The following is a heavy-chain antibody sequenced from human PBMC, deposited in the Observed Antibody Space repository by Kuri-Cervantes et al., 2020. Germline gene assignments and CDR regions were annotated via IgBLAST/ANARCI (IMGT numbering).Heavy chain of an antibody. CDR1: GYTFTGYY. CDR2: MNPNSGNT. J-gene: IGHJ6*03. V-gene: IGHV1-8*02. CDR3: ARGGITMVQGAQGYTVYYYYYMDV. D-gene: IGHD3-10*01. Sequence: ASVKVSCKASGYTFTGYYMHWVRQAPGQGLEWMGWMNPNSGNTGYAQKFQGRVTMTRNTSISTAYMELSSLRSEDTAVYYCARGGITMVQGAQGYTVYYYYYMDVWGKGTTVTVSS.